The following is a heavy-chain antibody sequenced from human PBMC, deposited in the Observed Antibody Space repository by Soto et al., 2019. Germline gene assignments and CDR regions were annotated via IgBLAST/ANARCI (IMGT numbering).Heavy chain of an antibody. CDR3: ARVSSGWYQFDAFDI. CDR2: IWYDGSNK. J-gene: IGHJ3*02. V-gene: IGHV3-33*01. D-gene: IGHD6-19*01. CDR1: GFTFSSYG. Sequence: GGSLRLSCAASGFTFSSYGMHWVRQAPGKGLEWVAVIWYDGSNKYYADSVKGRFTISRDNSKNTLYLQMNSLRAEDTAVYYCARVSSGWYQFDAFDIWGQGTMVTVSS.